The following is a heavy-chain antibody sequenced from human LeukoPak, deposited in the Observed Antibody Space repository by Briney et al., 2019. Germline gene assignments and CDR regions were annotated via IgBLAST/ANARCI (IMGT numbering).Heavy chain of an antibody. Sequence: SETLSLTCTVSGGSISSGGYYWSWIRQPPGKGLEWIGSIYYSGSTYYNPSLKSRVTISVDTSKNQFSLKLSSVTAADTAVYYCARVYCSSTSCYVAGNWFDPWGQGTLVTVSS. CDR1: GGSISSGGYY. V-gene: IGHV4-39*07. CDR3: ARVYCSSTSCYVAGNWFDP. CDR2: IYYSGST. D-gene: IGHD2-2*01. J-gene: IGHJ5*02.